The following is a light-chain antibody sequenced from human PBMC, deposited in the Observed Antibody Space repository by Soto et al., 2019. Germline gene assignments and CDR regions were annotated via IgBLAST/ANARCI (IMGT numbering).Light chain of an antibody. J-gene: IGKJ2*01. CDR2: DAS. V-gene: IGKV3-11*01. CDR1: QSVGSF. CDR3: QQRSNWPYT. Sequence: EIVLTQSPANLSLSPGERAILSCGASQSVGSFLAWYQQKPGQAPRLVIYDASYRAAGIPARFSGSGSGTDFTLSISSLEPEDFAVYYCQQRSNWPYTFGQGTKVDIK.